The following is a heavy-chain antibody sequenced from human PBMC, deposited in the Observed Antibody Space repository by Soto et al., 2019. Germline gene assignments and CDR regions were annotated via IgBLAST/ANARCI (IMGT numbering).Heavy chain of an antibody. Sequence: GGSLRLSCAASGFTFSSYGMHWVRQAPGKGLEWVAVISYDGSNKYYADSVKGRFTISRDNSKNTLYLQMNSLRAEDTAVYYCAKGTFWSGYYSWFDPWGQGTLVTVSS. CDR3: AKGTFWSGYYSWFDP. V-gene: IGHV3-30*18. CDR1: GFTFSSYG. CDR2: ISYDGSNK. J-gene: IGHJ5*02. D-gene: IGHD3-3*01.